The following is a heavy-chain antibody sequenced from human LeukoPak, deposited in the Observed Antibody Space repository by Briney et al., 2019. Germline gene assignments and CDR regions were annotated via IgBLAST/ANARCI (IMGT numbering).Heavy chain of an antibody. CDR1: GFPFSDHE. CDR2: ISDSSRTI. J-gene: IGHJ3*02. V-gene: IGHV3-48*03. Sequence: AGGSLRLSCAASGFPFSDHEMNWVRQAPGKGLEWVSYISDSSRTIYYADSVKGRFTISRDNAKNSLSLQMNSLRDEDTAVYYCASQEAAFDIWGQGTMVTVSS. CDR3: ASQEAAFDI.